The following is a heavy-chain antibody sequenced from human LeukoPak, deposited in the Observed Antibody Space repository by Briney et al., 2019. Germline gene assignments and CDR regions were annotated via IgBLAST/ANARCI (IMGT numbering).Heavy chain of an antibody. Sequence: GGSLRLSCVASGFTFTKCAMSWIRQAPGEGLEWVAIITATGDTAYCADSVKGRFTISRDNSRNTVYMQMDSLRAEDTAIYYCAGDRNSDWYSPLDYWGQGSQVTVSP. J-gene: IGHJ4*02. CDR1: GFTFTKCA. CDR3: AGDRNSDWYSPLDY. V-gene: IGHV3-23*01. CDR2: ITATGDTA. D-gene: IGHD6-19*01.